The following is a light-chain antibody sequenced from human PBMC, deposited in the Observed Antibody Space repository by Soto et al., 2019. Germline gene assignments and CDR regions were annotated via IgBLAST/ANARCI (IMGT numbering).Light chain of an antibody. J-gene: IGKJ1*01. V-gene: IGKV1-5*03. CDR3: QQYNSYSQT. CDR1: QSISSW. CDR2: KAS. Sequence: DIQMTQSPSTLSASVGDRVTITCRASQSISSWLAWYQQKPGKAPKLLIYKASSLESGVPSRFSGSGSGTEFTLTISSLQPDDFANYYCQQYNSYSQTFGQGTQVEIK.